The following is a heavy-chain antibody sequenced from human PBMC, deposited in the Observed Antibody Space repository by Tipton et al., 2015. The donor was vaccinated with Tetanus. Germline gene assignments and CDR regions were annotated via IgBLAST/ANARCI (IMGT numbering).Heavy chain of an antibody. Sequence: LVQPSQTLSLTCAISGDSVSSNSAAWNWIRQSPSRGLEWLRRTYYMSKWYNDYAVSVNSRITINPDTSKNQFSLQLNSVTPEDTAVYYCARTPGSSWYGDWFDPWGQGTLVTVSS. V-gene: IGHV6-1*01. CDR1: GDSVSSNSAA. CDR2: TYYMSKWYN. D-gene: IGHD6-13*01. CDR3: ARTPGSSWYGDWFDP. J-gene: IGHJ5*02.